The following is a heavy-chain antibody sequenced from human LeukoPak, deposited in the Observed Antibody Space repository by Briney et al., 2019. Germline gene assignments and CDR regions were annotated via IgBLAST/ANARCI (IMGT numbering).Heavy chain of an antibody. J-gene: IGHJ3*02. Sequence: SETLSLTCTVSGGSISSYYWSWIRQPPGKGLEWIGYIYYSGSTNYNPSLKSRVTISVDTSKNQFSLKLSSVTAADTAVYYCARDRGPGYIAVAGTRSFDIWGQGTMVTVSS. CDR2: IYYSGST. CDR3: ARDRGPGYIAVAGTRSFDI. CDR1: GGSISSYY. V-gene: IGHV4-59*01. D-gene: IGHD6-19*01.